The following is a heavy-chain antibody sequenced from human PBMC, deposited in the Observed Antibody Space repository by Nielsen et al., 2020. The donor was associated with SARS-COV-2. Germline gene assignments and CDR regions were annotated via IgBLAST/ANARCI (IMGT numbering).Heavy chain of an antibody. J-gene: IGHJ6*03. CDR2: IYPGDSYT. CDR1: GYSFTSYW. D-gene: IGHD2-2*01. V-gene: IGHV5-51*01. CDR3: ARQEGEYCSSTSCYFYYYYYMDV. Sequence: GESLKISCKGSGYSFTSYWIGWVRQMPGKGLEWMGIIYPGDSYTNYSPSFQGHVTISADKSISTAYLQWSSLKASDTAMYYCARQEGEYCSSTSCYFYYYYYMDVWGKGTTVTVSS.